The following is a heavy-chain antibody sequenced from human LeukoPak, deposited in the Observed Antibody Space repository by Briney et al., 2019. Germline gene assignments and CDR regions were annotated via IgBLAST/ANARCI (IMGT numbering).Heavy chain of an antibody. J-gene: IGHJ4*02. CDR1: GYTFTVSY. CDR2: INPNSGDT. Sequence: ASVKVSCKTSGYTFTVSYMHWVRQAPGQGLEWMGWINPNSGDTHYAQKFQGRVTMTRDTSINTAYMEMARLTSDDTAVYYCSRDTTPLDYWGQGTLVTVSS. V-gene: IGHV1-2*02. CDR3: SRDTTPLDY. D-gene: IGHD1-14*01.